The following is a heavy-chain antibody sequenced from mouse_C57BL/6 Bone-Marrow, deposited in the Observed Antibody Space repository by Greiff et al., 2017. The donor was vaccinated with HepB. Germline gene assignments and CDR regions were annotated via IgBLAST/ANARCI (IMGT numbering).Heavy chain of an antibody. D-gene: IGHD2-2*01. CDR3: AAYGYYFDY. CDR2: IHPNSCST. Sequence: QVQLKQPGAELVKPGASVTLSCKASGYTFPCYWMHWVKQKPGQCLDWIVIIHPNSCSTNYNEKFKLKATLTVDKSSSTAYMQLSSLTSEDSAVYYCAAYGYYFDYWGQGTTLTVSS. V-gene: IGHV1-64*01. J-gene: IGHJ2*01. CDR1: GYTFPCYW.